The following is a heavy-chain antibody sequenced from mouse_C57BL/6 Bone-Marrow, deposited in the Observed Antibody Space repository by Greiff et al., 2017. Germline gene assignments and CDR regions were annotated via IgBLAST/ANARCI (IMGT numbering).Heavy chain of an antibody. J-gene: IGHJ3*01. V-gene: IGHV5-6*01. CDR3: ARHDGYYVGFAY. CDR1: GFTFSSYG. CDR2: ISSGGSYT. D-gene: IGHD2-3*01. Sequence: EVKLMESGGDLVKPGGSLKLSCAASGFTFSSYGMSWVRQTPDKRLEWVATISSGGSYTYYPDSVKGRFTISRDNAKNTLYLQMSSLKSEDTAMYYCARHDGYYVGFAYWGQGTLVTVS.